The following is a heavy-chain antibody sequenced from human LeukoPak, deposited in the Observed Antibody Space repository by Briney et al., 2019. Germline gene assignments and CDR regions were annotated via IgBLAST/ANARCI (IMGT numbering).Heavy chain of an antibody. CDR1: GFTFSSYS. J-gene: IGHJ4*02. CDR2: ISSSSSHI. CDR3: ARVRCSSTGCTYYFDY. Sequence: GGSLRLSCAASGFTFSSYSMNWVRQAPGKGLEWVSSISSSSSHIYYADSVKGRFTISRDNAKNSLYLQMNSLRAEDTAVYYCARVRCSSTGCTYYFDYWGQGTLVTVSS. D-gene: IGHD2-2*01. V-gene: IGHV3-21*01.